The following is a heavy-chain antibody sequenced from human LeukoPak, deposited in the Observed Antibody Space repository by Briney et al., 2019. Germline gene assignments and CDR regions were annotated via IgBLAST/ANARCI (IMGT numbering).Heavy chain of an antibody. V-gene: IGHV4-4*02. J-gene: IGHJ6*02. D-gene: IGHD3-10*01. CDR1: GGSISSSNW. CDR2: IYHSGST. Sequence: SGTLSLTCAVSGGSISSSNWWSWVRQPPGKGLEWIGEIYHSGSTNYNPSLKSRVTISVDKSKNQFSLKLSSVTAADTAVYYCARSVRANYYYYYGMDVWGQGTTVTVSS. CDR3: ARSVRANYYYYYGMDV.